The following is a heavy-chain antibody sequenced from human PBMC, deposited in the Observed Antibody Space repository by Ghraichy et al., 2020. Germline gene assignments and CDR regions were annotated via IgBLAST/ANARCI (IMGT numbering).Heavy chain of an antibody. J-gene: IGHJ4*02. Sequence: GESLNISCAASGFTFGADAMSWVRQAPGKGLEWVSALSGGGGTTFYADSVKGRFTVSRDNSKYTLYLQMHSLRVEDTAVYYCAKCLQGCSGGAFDHWGQGTLVTVSS. V-gene: IGHV3-23*01. CDR1: GFTFGADA. CDR2: LSGGGGTT. D-gene: IGHD2-15*01. CDR3: AKCLQGCSGGAFDH.